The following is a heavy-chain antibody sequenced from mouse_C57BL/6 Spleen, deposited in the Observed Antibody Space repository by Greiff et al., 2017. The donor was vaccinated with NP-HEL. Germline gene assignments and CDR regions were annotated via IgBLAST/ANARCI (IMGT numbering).Heavy chain of an antibody. CDR1: GYTFTDHT. CDR2: IYPRDGST. V-gene: IGHV1-78*01. Sequence: VQLQKSDAELVKPGASVKISCKVSGYTFTDHTIHWMKQRPEQGLEWIGYIYPRDGSTKYNEKFKGKATLTADKYSSTAYMQLNSLTSEDSAVYFCATIYYDYEGGFDYWGQGTTLTVSS. D-gene: IGHD2-4*01. CDR3: ATIYYDYEGGFDY. J-gene: IGHJ2*01.